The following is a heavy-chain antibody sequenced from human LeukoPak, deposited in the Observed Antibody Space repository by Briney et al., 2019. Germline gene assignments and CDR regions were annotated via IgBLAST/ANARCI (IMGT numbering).Heavy chain of an antibody. J-gene: IGHJ2*01. CDR3: ARDRFQVIRYFDL. D-gene: IGHD2-15*01. CDR2: INTNTGNP. Sequence: ASVKVSCKASGYTFTTYGVNWVRQAPGQGLEWMGWINTNTGNPTYAQDFTGRFVFSLDTSVSTAYLQISSLKAEDTAVYYCARDRFQVIRYFDLWGRGTLVTVSS. V-gene: IGHV7-4-1*02. CDR1: GYTFTTYG.